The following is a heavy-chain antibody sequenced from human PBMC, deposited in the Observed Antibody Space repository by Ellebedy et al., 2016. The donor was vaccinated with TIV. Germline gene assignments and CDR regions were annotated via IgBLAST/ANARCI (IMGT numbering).Heavy chain of an antibody. Sequence: GESLKISXAASGFTFSSYVMRWVRQAPGKGLEWVSVIYPGGGAYYADSVNARFTISRDTSKNILYLQMNSLRVDDTAIYYCARGHGAIVGLPHWGQGTRVTVSS. D-gene: IGHD2-21*01. CDR1: GFTFSSYV. CDR3: ARGHGAIVGLPH. CDR2: IYPGGGA. J-gene: IGHJ4*02. V-gene: IGHV3-66*01.